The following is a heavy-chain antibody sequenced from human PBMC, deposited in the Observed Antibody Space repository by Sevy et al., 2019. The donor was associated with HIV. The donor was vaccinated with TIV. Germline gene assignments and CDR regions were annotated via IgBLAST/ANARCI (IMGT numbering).Heavy chain of an antibody. Sequence: GGSLRLSCVASGFIFSNYDMNWVRQAPGKGLEWVSSISSASSYIYYADSVKGRFTVSRDNAKDSLYLQMHSLRAEDTATYYCARALDYYDSGGYFYWGLGTLFTVSS. CDR1: GFIFSNYD. CDR3: ARALDYYDSGGYFY. V-gene: IGHV3-21*01. CDR2: ISSASSYI. D-gene: IGHD3-22*01. J-gene: IGHJ4*02.